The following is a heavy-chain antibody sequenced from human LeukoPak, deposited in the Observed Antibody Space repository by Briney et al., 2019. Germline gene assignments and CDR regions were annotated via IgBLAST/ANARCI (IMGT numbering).Heavy chain of an antibody. D-gene: IGHD6-19*01. CDR2: INTDGTVT. V-gene: IGHV3-74*01. CDR3: ATKQWLAPPPDS. Sequence: PGGSLRLSCAASGFTFSKYWMLWVRQAPGKGLESVSRINTDGTVTTYADSVKGRFTVSRDNAGNTMFLQMNGVRDEDTAVYYCATKQWLAPPPDSWGQGTPVTVSS. J-gene: IGHJ4*02. CDR1: GFTFSKYW.